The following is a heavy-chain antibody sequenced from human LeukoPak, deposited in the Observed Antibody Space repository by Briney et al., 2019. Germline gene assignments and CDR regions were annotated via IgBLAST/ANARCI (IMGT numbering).Heavy chain of an antibody. CDR2: IIPIFGTA. CDR1: GGTFSSYA. CDR3: ASDHIAARDYFDY. V-gene: IGHV1-69*13. D-gene: IGHD6-6*01. Sequence: ASVKVSCKASGGTFSSYAISWVRQAPGQGLEWMGGIIPIFGTANYAQKFQGRVTITADESTSTAYMELSSLRSEDTPVYYCASDHIAARDYFDYWGQGTLVTVSS. J-gene: IGHJ4*02.